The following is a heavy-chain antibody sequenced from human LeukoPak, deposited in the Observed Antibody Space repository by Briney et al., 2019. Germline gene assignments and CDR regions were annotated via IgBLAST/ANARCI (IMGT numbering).Heavy chain of an antibody. CDR2: SSSSDDGK. V-gene: IGHV3-23*01. J-gene: IGHJ4*02. CDR3: AKTPVTSCRGAFCYPFDY. D-gene: IGHD2-21*01. Sequence: PGGSLRLSCAASGFTFSSYAISWVRQVPGKGLEWVSASSSSDDGKWYADSVRGRFTISRDTSKNTVYLQMNSLRVEDAGVYYCAKTPVTSCRGAFCYPFDYWGQGTLVTVSS. CDR1: GFTFSSYA.